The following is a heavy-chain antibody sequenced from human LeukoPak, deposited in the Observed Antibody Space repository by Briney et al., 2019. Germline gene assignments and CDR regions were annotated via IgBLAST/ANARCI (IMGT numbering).Heavy chain of an antibody. CDR3: ARHLGTYSDH. CDR2: INSDGSST. Sequence: PGGSLRLSCAASGFTFSGYWMYWVRQAPGKGLVWVSLINSDGSSTNYADSVKGRFTIARDNAKNTLHLQVNSLRADDSAVYHCARHLGTYSDHWGQGTLVTVSS. V-gene: IGHV3-74*01. J-gene: IGHJ4*02. D-gene: IGHD7-27*01. CDR1: GFTFSGYW.